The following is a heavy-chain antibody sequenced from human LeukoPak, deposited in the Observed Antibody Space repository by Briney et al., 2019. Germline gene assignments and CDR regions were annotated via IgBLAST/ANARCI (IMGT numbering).Heavy chain of an antibody. J-gene: IGHJ4*02. CDR2: INHSGST. Sequence: PSETLSLTCAVYGGSFSGYYWSWIRQPPGKGLEWIGEINHSGSTNYNPSLKSRVTISVDTSKNQFSLKLSSVTAADTAVYYCARVITIFGVVIIQYFDYWGQGTLVTVSS. V-gene: IGHV4-34*01. D-gene: IGHD3-3*01. CDR3: ARVITIFGVVIIQYFDY. CDR1: GGSFSGYY.